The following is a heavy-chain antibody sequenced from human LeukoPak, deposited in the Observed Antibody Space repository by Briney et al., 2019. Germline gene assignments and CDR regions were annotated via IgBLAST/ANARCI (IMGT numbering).Heavy chain of an antibody. CDR2: INHNGNVN. CDR3: ARGGGLDV. D-gene: IGHD3-16*01. Sequence: GGSLRLSCAACRFTFSSYWMNWARQAPGKGLEWVASINHNGNVNYYVDSVKGRFTISRDNAKNSLYLQMSNLRAEDTAVYFCARGGGLDVWGQGATVTVSS. CDR1: RFTFSSYW. J-gene: IGHJ6*02. V-gene: IGHV3-7*03.